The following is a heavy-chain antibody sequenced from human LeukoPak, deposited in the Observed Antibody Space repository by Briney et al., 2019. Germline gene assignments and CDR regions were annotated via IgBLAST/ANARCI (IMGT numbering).Heavy chain of an antibody. V-gene: IGHV4-39*01. Sequence: PSETVSLTCTVSGGSISSSSYYWGWIRQPPGKGLEWIGSIYYSGSTYYNPSLKSRVTISVDTSKNQFSLKLSSVTAADTAVYYCARLEDTWFDPWGQGTLVTVSS. D-gene: IGHD5-18*01. CDR2: IYYSGST. CDR3: ARLEDTWFDP. J-gene: IGHJ5*02. CDR1: GGSISSSSYY.